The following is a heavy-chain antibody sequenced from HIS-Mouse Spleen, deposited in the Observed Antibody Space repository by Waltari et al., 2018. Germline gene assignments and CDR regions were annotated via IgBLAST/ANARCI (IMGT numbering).Heavy chain of an antibody. CDR2: ISYDGSNK. Sequence: QVQLVESGGGVVQPGRSLRLSCAASGFPFSSDAMHWVRQAPGKGLEWVAVISYDGSNKYYADSVKGRFTISRDNSKNTLYLQMNSLRAEDTAVYYCARRYSGYDLGYWGQGTLVTVSS. D-gene: IGHD5-12*01. V-gene: IGHV3-30*04. CDR3: ARRYSGYDLGY. J-gene: IGHJ4*02. CDR1: GFPFSSDA.